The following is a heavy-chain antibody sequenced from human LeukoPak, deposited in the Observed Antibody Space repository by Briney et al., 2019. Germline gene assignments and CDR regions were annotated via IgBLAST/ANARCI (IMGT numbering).Heavy chain of an antibody. CDR3: AREGFTNYERELDY. V-gene: IGHV3-33*01. CDR1: GFTFGDYA. Sequence: PGRSLRLSCAAFGFTFGDYAMHWARQAPGKGLEWVAVIWYDGNNKYYADSVKGRFTTSRDNSKDTLYLQMNSLSPEDTAMYYCAREGFTNYERELDYWGRGTQVTVST. D-gene: IGHD4/OR15-4a*01. J-gene: IGHJ4*02. CDR2: IWYDGNNK.